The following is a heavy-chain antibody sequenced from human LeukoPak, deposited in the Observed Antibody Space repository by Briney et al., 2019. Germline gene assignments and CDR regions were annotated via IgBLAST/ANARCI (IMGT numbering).Heavy chain of an antibody. CDR2: ISSSGSTI. CDR3: ARETRSGGSYFDY. Sequence: GSLRLSCAASGFTFSDYYMSWIRQAPGKGLEGVSYISSSGSTIYYADSVKGRFTTSRDNAKNSLYLQMNSLRAEDTAVYYCARETRSGGSYFDYWGQGTLVTVSS. J-gene: IGHJ4*02. V-gene: IGHV3-11*01. CDR1: GFTFSDYY. D-gene: IGHD1-26*01.